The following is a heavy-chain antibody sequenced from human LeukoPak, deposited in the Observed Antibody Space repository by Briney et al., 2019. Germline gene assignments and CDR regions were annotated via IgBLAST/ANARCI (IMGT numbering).Heavy chain of an antibody. Sequence: GGSLRLSCAASGFTGFTFSSYGMGWVRQAPGKGLEWVSAISGSGGSTYYADSVKGRFTISRDNSKNTLYLQMNSLRAADTAVYYCARGGSYLSAFDIWGQGTMVTVSS. V-gene: IGHV3-23*01. J-gene: IGHJ3*02. D-gene: IGHD1-26*01. CDR1: GFTGFTFSSYG. CDR2: ISGSGGST. CDR3: ARGGSYLSAFDI.